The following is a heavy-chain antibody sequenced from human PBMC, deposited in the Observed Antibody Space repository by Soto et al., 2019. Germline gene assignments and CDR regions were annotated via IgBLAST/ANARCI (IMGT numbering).Heavy chain of an antibody. CDR2: IYHSGST. J-gene: IGHJ6*02. CDR1: GYSISSGYY. Sequence: SETLSLTCAVSGYSISSGYYWGWIRQPPGKGLEWIWSIYHSGSTYYNPSLKSRVTISVDTSKNQFSLKLSSVTAADTAVYYCARDCPPSGDFWSGYALVGMDVWGQGTTVTVSS. V-gene: IGHV4-38-2*02. D-gene: IGHD3-3*01. CDR3: ARDCPPSGDFWSGYALVGMDV.